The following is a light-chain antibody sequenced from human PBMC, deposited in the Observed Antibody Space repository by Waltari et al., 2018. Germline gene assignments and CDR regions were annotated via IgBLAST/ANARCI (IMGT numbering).Light chain of an antibody. J-gene: IGKJ1*01. CDR1: QSVGST. CDR3: QKYNDWPPT. V-gene: IGKV3D-15*01. CDR2: YAS. Sequence: ETVMMQSPATLSLSPGERATLSCRASQSVGSTLAWYQQKPGQAPRLLIYYASSRATGIPDRFSGSGSGTEFTLTISSLDPEDVGVDYCQKYNDWPPTFGQGTKVEIK.